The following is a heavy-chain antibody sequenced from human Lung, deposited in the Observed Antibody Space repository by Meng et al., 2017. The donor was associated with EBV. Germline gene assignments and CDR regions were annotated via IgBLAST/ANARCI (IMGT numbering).Heavy chain of an antibody. CDR3: ARETLGYCSSTSCYIGPPDY. J-gene: IGHJ4*02. Sequence: QVHLVQSGSELKQPGASVKVACKASGYTFINYAINWVRQAPGQGLEWIGWINTHTGNPTYGQGFTGRFVFSLDTSVSTAYLQISSLKAEDTAVYYCARETLGYCSSTSCYIGPPDYWGQGTLVTVSS. V-gene: IGHV7-4-1*02. D-gene: IGHD2-2*01. CDR1: GYTFINYA. CDR2: INTHTGNP.